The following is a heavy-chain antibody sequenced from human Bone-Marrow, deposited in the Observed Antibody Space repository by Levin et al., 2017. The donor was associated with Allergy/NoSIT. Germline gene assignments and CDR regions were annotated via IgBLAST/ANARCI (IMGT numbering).Heavy chain of an antibody. V-gene: IGHV3-74*01. J-gene: IGHJ6*02. Sequence: GGSLTLSCAASGFPFSRDWMHWVRQAPGKGLVWVSCIYGDGSSPTYADSVKGRFTISRDNAKNTLYLQMSSLRAEDTAVYYCARDQGYAMDVWGQGTTVIVSS. CDR2: IYGDGSSP. CDR3: ARDQGYAMDV. CDR1: GFPFSRDW.